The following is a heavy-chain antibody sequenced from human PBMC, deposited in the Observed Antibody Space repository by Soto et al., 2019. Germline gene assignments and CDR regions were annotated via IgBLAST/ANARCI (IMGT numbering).Heavy chain of an antibody. J-gene: IGHJ6*02. V-gene: IGHV1-2*02. Sequence: QVQLVQSGAEVKKPGASVKFSCKASGYTLTDYYMHWVRQAPGQGLEWMGWINPKNGDTNSAQKFRGRVTMTRDTSISTAYRELGSLRSDATAVYYCARSTGSYSYYGMDVWGQGTTVTVSS. CDR2: INPKNGDT. CDR3: ARSTGSYSYYGMDV. D-gene: IGHD1-26*01. CDR1: GYTLTDYY.